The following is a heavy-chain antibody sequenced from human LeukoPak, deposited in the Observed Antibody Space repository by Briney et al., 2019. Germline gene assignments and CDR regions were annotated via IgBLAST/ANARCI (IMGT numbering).Heavy chain of an antibody. J-gene: IGHJ6*03. Sequence: SETLSLTCAVYGGSFSGYYWSWIRQPPGKGREWIGEINHSGSTNYNPSLKSRVTISVDTSKNQFSLKLSSVTAADTAVYYCARGLRRLAARQAPYYYYYYMDVWGKGTTVTVSS. CDR1: GGSFSGYY. V-gene: IGHV4-34*01. D-gene: IGHD6-6*01. CDR2: INHSGST. CDR3: ARGLRRLAARQAPYYYYYYMDV.